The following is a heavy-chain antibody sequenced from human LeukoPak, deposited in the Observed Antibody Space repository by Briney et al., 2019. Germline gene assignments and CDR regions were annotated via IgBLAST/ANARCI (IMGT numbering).Heavy chain of an antibody. CDR3: ARGRYIVPAVSYDAFDI. Sequence: GGSLRLSCAASGFTFDDYGLSWVRQAPGKGLEWISGINWNGGSTGYADSVKGRFTISRDNAKNSLYLQMNNLRAEDTAFYYCARGRYIVPAVSYDAFDIWGQGTMVTVSS. CDR2: INWNGGST. V-gene: IGHV3-20*04. J-gene: IGHJ3*02. CDR1: GFTFDDYG. D-gene: IGHD2-2*01.